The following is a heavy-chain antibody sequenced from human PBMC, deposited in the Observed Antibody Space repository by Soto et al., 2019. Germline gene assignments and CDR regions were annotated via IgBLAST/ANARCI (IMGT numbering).Heavy chain of an antibody. Sequence: SETLSLTCAVYGGSFANYYWNWIRQPPGKGLEWIGEINYSGSTDYNPSLESRVTISVDTPKNQFSLKLSSVTAADTAVYYCAVGDTTMALLYYSGMDVWGQGTTVTVSS. V-gene: IGHV4-34*01. CDR2: INYSGST. CDR3: AVGDTTMALLYYSGMDV. J-gene: IGHJ6*02. D-gene: IGHD5-18*01. CDR1: GGSFANYY.